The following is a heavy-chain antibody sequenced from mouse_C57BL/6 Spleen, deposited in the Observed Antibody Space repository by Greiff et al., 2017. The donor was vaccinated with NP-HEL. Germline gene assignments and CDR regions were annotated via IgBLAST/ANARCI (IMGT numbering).Heavy chain of an antibody. CDR2: ISSGSSTI. D-gene: IGHD2-1*01. V-gene: IGHV5-17*01. J-gene: IGHJ2*01. CDR1: GFTFSDYG. Sequence: DVKLVESGGGLVKPGGSLKLSCAASGFTFSDYGMHWVRQAPEKGLEWVAYISSGSSTIYYADTVKGRFTISRDNAKNTLFLQMTSLRSEDTAMYYCSRGDGNSRYYFDYWGQGTTLTVSS. CDR3: SRGDGNSRYYFDY.